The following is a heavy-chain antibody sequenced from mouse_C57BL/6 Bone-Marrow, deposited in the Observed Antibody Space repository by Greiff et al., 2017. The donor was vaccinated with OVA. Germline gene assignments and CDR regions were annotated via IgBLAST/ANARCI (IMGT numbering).Heavy chain of an antibody. V-gene: IGHV1-81*01. CDR1: GYTFTSYG. Sequence: VQLQQSGAELARPGASVKLSCKASGYTFTSYGISWVKQRTGPGLEWIGEIYPRSGNTYYNEKFKGKATLTADKSSSTAYMELRSLTSEDSAVYFCARWNYDGFAYWGQGTLVTVSA. CDR2: IYPRSGNT. D-gene: IGHD2-4*01. J-gene: IGHJ3*01. CDR3: ARWNYDGFAY.